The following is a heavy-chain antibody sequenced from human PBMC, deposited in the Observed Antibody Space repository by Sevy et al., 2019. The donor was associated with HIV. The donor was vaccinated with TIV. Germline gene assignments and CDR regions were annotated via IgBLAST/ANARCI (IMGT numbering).Heavy chain of an antibody. D-gene: IGHD2-8*02. J-gene: IGHJ6*02. V-gene: IGHV3-15*01. CDR3: NTDPIILLLVTNGMDV. Sequence: GGSLRLSCAASGLTFSYAWMCWVRQAPGKGLEWIGRIKAKADGGTVEYAAPVKGRFTISRDDSKNTLYLQMNSLKTEDTAVYYCNTDPIILLLVTNGMDVWGQGTTVTVSS. CDR2: IKAKADGGTV. CDR1: GLTFSYAW.